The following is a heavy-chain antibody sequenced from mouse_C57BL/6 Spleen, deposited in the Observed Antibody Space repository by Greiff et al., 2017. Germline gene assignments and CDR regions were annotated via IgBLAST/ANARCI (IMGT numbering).Heavy chain of an antibody. J-gene: IGHJ2*01. CDR1: GYTFTHYW. CDR3: ARRRYYFDY. V-gene: IGHV1-69*01. CDR2: IDPSGSCT. Sequence: VKLQQPEAELVLPGASVNLSCKASGYTFTHYWMPWVHQRPGQGLEWIGEIDPSGSCTNYNQKCKVKSTLTVEKSSSTADMHLRSLTSEASAVYYCARRRYYFDYWGQGTTLTVSS.